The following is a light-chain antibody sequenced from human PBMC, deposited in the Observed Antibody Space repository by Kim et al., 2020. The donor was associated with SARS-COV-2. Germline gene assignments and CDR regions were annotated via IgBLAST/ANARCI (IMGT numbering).Light chain of an antibody. V-gene: IGLV2-14*03. CDR3: GSYTTSSTYV. CDR2: DVN. J-gene: IGLJ1*01. CDR1: SSAVGGYNY. Sequence: GQSITISCTGTSSAVGGYNYVSWYQQHPGKAPKLIIYDVNNRPSGVSNRFSGSKSGTTASLTISGLQAEDEGDYYCGSYTTSSTYVFGTGTKVTVL.